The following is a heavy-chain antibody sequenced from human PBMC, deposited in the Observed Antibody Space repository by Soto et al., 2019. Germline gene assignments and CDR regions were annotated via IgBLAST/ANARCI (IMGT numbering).Heavy chain of an antibody. CDR1: GFNFNNHP. CDR2: IDSVSNWI. J-gene: IGHJ5*02. Sequence: EVQLVESGGGLVQPGGSLRLSCAASGFNFNNHPMDWVRQAPGKGLEWVSYIDSVSNWILYDDSVRGRFTIPRDNAKNSLYLQMDSLRAADTAVYYCGRDNGRGGAIDLCGQGALVTVSS. D-gene: IGHD3-16*01. V-gene: IGHV3-48*04. CDR3: GRDNGRGGAIDL.